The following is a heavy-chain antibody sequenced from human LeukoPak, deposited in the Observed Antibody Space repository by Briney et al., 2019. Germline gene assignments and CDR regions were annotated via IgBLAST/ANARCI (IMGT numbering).Heavy chain of an antibody. CDR2: INTNTGNP. J-gene: IGHJ6*03. CDR3: ARAPRATMIARVWDMDV. Sequence: ASVKVSCKASGYTFTSYAVNWVRQAPGQGLEWMGWINTNTGNPTYAQGFTGRFVFSLDASVSTAYLQISSLKAEDTAVYYCARAPRATMIARVWDMDVWGKGTTVTVSS. D-gene: IGHD3-22*01. CDR1: GYTFTSYA. V-gene: IGHV7-4-1*02.